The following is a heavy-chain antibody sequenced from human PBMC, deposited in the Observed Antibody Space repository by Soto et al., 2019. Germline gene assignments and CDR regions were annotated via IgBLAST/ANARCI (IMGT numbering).Heavy chain of an antibody. Sequence: SETLSLTCAVYGGSFSGYYWSWIRQPPGKGLEWIGYIYPSGSTYYNPSLKSRITISVDRSKNQFSLKLSSVTAADTAVYYCARYLAHDSFDIWGQGTMVTVSS. CDR2: IYPSGST. CDR3: ARYLAHDSFDI. CDR1: GGSFSGYY. V-gene: IGHV4-34*10. J-gene: IGHJ3*02. D-gene: IGHD3-16*01.